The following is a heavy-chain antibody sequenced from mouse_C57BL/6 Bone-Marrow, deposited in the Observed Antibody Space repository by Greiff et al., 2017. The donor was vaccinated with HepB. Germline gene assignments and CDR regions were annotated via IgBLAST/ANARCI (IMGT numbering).Heavy chain of an antibody. V-gene: IGHV14-4*01. CDR2: IDPENGDT. J-gene: IGHJ4*01. Sequence: VQLQQSGAELVRPGASVKLSCTASGFNIKDDYMPWVKQRPEQGLEWIGWIDPENGDTEYASKFQGKATITADTSSNTAYLQLSSLTSEATAVYYCTTWGDGYAMDYWGQGTSVTVSS. D-gene: IGHD1-1*01. CDR1: GFNIKDDY. CDR3: TTWGDGYAMDY.